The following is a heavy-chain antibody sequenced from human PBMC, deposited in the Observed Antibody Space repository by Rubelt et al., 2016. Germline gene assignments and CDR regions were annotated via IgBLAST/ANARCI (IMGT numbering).Heavy chain of an antibody. CDR1: GASFSGYY. Sequence: QVQLQQRGAGLLKPSETLSLTCAVYGASFSGYYWSWIRQPPGKGLEWIGEINHSGSTNHNSSLKSRVTISVDTSKNQFSLKLSPVTAADTAVDYCARLGYNWNYAWFDPWGQGTLVTVSS. V-gene: IGHV4-34*01. D-gene: IGHD1-7*01. CDR3: ARLGYNWNYAWFDP. CDR2: INHSGST. J-gene: IGHJ5*02.